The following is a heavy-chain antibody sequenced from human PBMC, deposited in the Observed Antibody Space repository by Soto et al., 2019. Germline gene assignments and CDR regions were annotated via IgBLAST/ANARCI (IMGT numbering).Heavy chain of an antibody. V-gene: IGHV3-7*05. CDR3: ARFSSGWCDY. CDR1: GFTFTRYC. D-gene: IGHD6-19*01. J-gene: IGHJ4*02. CDR2: IKQDGSEK. Sequence: PXXSLRLSFAASGFTFTRYCMRWVRQAPGKGLEWVANIKQDGSEKYYVDSVKGRFTISRDNAKNSLYLQMNSLRAEDTAVYYCARFSSGWCDYWGQGTLVTVSS.